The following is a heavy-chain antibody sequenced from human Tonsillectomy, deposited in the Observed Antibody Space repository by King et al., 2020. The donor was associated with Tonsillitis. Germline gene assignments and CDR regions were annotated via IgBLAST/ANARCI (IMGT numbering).Heavy chain of an antibody. J-gene: IGHJ2*01. CDR1: GFTFSSYA. CDR3: ASVVGYSCSWYAGYFDL. Sequence: VQLVESGGGVVQPGRSLRLSCAASGFTFSSYAMHWVRKAPGKGLEWVAVISYDGSNKYYADSVKGRFTISRDNSKNTLYLQMNSLRAEDTAVYYCASVVGYSCSWYAGYFDLWGRGTLVTVSS. CDR2: ISYDGSNK. V-gene: IGHV3-30*04. D-gene: IGHD6-13*01.